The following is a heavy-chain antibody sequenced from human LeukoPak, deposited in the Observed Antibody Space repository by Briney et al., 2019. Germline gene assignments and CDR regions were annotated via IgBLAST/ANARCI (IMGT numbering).Heavy chain of an antibody. D-gene: IGHD3-16*02. CDR2: INAYNGNT. Sequence: ASVKVSCKASGYTFTSYGISWVPQAPGQGLEWMGWINAYNGNTNYAQKLQGRVTMTTDTSTSTAYMELRSLRSEDTAVYYGVREGYDYVWGSYRYLDYWGQGPLVTVSS. CDR3: VREGYDYVWGSYRYLDY. V-gene: IGHV1-18*01. CDR1: GYTFTSYG. J-gene: IGHJ4*02.